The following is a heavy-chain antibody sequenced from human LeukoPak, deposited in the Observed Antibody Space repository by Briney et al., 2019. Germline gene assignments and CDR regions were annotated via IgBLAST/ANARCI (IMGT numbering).Heavy chain of an antibody. CDR2: INPNSGGT. CDR1: GYTFTGYY. J-gene: IGHJ5*02. D-gene: IGHD5-24*01. V-gene: IGHV1-2*02. CDR3: ARSEMATITSWFDP. Sequence: ASVKVSCKASGYTFTGYYMHWVRQAPGQGLEWMGWINPNSGGTNYAQKFQGRVTMTRDTSISTAYMELSRLRSDDTAVYYCARSEMATITSWFDPWGQGTLVTVSS.